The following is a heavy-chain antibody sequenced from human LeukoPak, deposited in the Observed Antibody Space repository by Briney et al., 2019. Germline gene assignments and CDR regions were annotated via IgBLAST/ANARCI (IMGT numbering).Heavy chain of an antibody. V-gene: IGHV3-30*02. CDR1: GFTFSSYG. CDR2: IRYDGSNK. CDR3: AKDGSRDYYDSSGTYFDY. D-gene: IGHD3-22*01. Sequence: GGSLRLSCAASGFTFSSYGMHWVRKAPGKGLEWVGFIRYDGSNKYYADSVKGRFTISRDNSKNTLYLQMNSLRAEDTAVYYCAKDGSRDYYDSSGTYFDYWGQGTLVTVSS. J-gene: IGHJ4*02.